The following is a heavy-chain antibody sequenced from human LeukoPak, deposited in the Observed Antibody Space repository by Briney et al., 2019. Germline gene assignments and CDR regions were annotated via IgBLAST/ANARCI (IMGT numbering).Heavy chain of an antibody. CDR1: GFIFEGYG. CDR3: TKDVFDCGGYFEL. Sequence: PGGSLRLSCAASGFIFEGYGMHWLRQAPGKGLEWVAGIRWNSGSIGYADSVKGRFTISRDNAKNSLYLQMNSLRTEDPAFYYCTKDVFDCGGYFELWGRGTLVTVSS. V-gene: IGHV3-9*01. D-gene: IGHD3-9*01. J-gene: IGHJ2*01. CDR2: IRWNSGSI.